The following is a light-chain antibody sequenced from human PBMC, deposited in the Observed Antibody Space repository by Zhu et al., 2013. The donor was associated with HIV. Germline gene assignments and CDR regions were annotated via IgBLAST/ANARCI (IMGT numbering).Light chain of an antibody. Sequence: DIVLTQSPGTLSLSPGERGSLSCRASQSIRPTYVAWYQQKSGQAPRLVIYGASSRATGIPDRFSGSVSGRDFTLSIARLEPEDFAVYYCQQYGSSPRTFGQGTKVEIK. CDR2: GAS. CDR1: QSIRPTY. V-gene: IGKV3-20*01. CDR3: QQYGSSPRT. J-gene: IGKJ1*01.